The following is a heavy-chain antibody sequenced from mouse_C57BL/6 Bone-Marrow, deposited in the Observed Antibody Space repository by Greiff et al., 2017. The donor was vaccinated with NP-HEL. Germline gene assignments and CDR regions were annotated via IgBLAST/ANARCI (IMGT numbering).Heavy chain of an antibody. J-gene: IGHJ2*01. CDR2: IDPSDSYT. CDR1: GYTFTSYW. CDR3: ARGLGIYYAMSHDC. Sequence: QVQLQQPGAELVMPGASVKLSCKASGYTFTSYWMHWVKQRPGQGLEWIGEIDPSDSYTNYNQKFKGKSTLTVDKSSSTAYMQLSSLTSEDSAVYYCARGLGIYYAMSHDCRGQGATLTVYS. D-gene: IGHD1-1*01. V-gene: IGHV1-69*01.